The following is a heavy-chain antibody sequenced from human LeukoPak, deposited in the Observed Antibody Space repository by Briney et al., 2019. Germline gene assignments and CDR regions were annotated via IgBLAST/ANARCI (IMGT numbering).Heavy chain of an antibody. CDR2: IYYSGST. V-gene: IGHV4-61*01. Sequence: SETLSLTCTVSGGSVSSGTYYWSGIRQPPGKGLEWIGFIYYSGSTNYNPSLKSRVTISVDTSKNQFSLKVYSVTAADTAVYYCARMYSNYFDYWGQGTLVTVSS. CDR1: GGSVSSGTYY. D-gene: IGHD4-11*01. J-gene: IGHJ4*02. CDR3: ARMYSNYFDY.